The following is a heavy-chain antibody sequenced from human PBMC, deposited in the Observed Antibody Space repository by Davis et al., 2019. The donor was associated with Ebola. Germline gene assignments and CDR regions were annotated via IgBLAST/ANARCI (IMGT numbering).Heavy chain of an antibody. V-gene: IGHV3-30-3*01. CDR1: GGTFSSYA. D-gene: IGHD3-3*01. CDR3: ARGITIFGVGNWFDP. J-gene: IGHJ5*02. CDR2: ISYDGSNK. Sequence: SCKASGGTFSSYAMHWVRQAPGKGLEWVAVISYDGSNKYYADSVKGRFTISRDNSKNTLYLQMNSLRAEDTAVYYCARGITIFGVGNWFDPWGQGTLVTVSS.